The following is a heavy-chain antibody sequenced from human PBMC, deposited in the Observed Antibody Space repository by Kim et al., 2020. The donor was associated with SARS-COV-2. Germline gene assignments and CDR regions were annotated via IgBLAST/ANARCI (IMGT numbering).Heavy chain of an antibody. V-gene: IGHV1-3*01. CDR1: GYTFTSYD. CDR3: ALVTAILG. Sequence: ASVKVSCKASGYTFTSYDIHWVRQAPGQGLEWMGWINPGSGNTKSSQKFQGRVTITRDTSASTAYMELSSLRSEDAALYYCALVTAILGWCQGTLVTVSS. CDR2: INPGSGNT. D-gene: IGHD2-21*02. J-gene: IGHJ4*02.